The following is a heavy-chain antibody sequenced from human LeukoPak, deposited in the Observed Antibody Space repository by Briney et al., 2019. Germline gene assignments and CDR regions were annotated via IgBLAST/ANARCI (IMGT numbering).Heavy chain of an antibody. J-gene: IGHJ4*02. V-gene: IGHV4-59*08. D-gene: IGHD6-19*01. CDR3: ARRAYSSGFDYIDY. CDR2: IYYSGST. Sequence: SETLSLTCTVSGGSTSSYYWSWIRQPPGKGLELIGFIYYSGSTSYNPSLKSRVTISVDTSKSQLSLKLSSVIAADTAVYYCARRAYSSGFDYIDYWGQGTLVTVSS. CDR1: GGSTSSYY.